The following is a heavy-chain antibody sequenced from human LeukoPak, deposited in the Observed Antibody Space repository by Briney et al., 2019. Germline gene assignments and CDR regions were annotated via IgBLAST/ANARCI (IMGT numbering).Heavy chain of an antibody. CDR3: ARPAVGRAAAGNRDYYFDY. Sequence: PGGSLRLSCAASGFTFSDYYMSWIRQAPGKGLEWVSYISSSSSYTNYADSVKGRFTISRDNAKNSLYPQMNSLRAEDTAVYYCARPAVGRAAAGNRDYYFDYWGQGTLVTVSS. J-gene: IGHJ4*02. CDR2: ISSSSSYT. D-gene: IGHD6-13*01. V-gene: IGHV3-11*03. CDR1: GFTFSDYY.